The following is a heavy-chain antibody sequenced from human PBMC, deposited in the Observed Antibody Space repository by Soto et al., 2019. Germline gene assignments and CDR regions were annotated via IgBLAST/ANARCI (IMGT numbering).Heavy chain of an antibody. D-gene: IGHD3-3*01. CDR2: TNPNSGNT. CDR1: GYTFTSYD. J-gene: IGHJ6*02. CDR3: ARGNYDFWSGLSYGMDV. V-gene: IGHV1-8*01. Sequence: ASVKVSCKASGYTFTSYDINWVRQATGKGLEWMGWTNPNSGNTGYAQKFQGRVTMTRNTSISTAYMELSSQRSEDTAVYYCARGNYDFWSGLSYGMDVWGQGTTVTVSS.